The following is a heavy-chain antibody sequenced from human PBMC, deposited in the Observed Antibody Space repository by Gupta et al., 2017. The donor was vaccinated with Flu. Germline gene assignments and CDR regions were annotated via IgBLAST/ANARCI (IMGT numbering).Heavy chain of an antibody. CDR3: AKDLPQYSGSYHFDY. V-gene: IGHV3-23*01. CDR1: GFTFGRDA. J-gene: IGHJ4*02. D-gene: IGHD1-26*01. CDR2: ISATGGST. Sequence: EVQLLESGGGLVQPGGSLRLACAASGFTFGRDAMSWVRQAPGKGLEWVSGISATGGSTYFADSVKGRFTISRDNSKDTLYLQMKGLRAEDTAVYFCAKDLPQYSGSYHFDYWGQGTLVTVSS.